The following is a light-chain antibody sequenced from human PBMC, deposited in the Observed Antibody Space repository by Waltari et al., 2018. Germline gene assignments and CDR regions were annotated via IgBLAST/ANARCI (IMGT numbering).Light chain of an antibody. V-gene: IGLV3-25*03. CDR1: VLPRQY. Sequence: SYELTQPPSVSVSPGQTARITCSGAVLPRQYAYWYQQKPGQAPFLLIYKDTERPSGIPERFSGSSSGTTVTLTISGAQAEDEADYYCQSADNSGTWVFGGGTKLTVL. CDR3: QSADNSGTWV. CDR2: KDT. J-gene: IGLJ3*02.